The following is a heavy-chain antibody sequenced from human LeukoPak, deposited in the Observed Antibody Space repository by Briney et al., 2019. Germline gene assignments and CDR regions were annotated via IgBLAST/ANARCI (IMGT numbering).Heavy chain of an antibody. CDR1: GYTFTSYY. CDR2: INPSGGST. J-gene: IGHJ5*02. V-gene: IGHV1-46*01. D-gene: IGHD6-13*01. CDR3: ARGGRQQLVRDWFDP. Sequence: ASVKVSCKASGYTFTSYYMHWVRQAPGQGLEWMGIINPSGGSTSYAQKSQGRVTMTRDTSTSTVYMELSSLRSEDTAVYYCARGGRQQLVRDWFDPWGQGTLVTVSS.